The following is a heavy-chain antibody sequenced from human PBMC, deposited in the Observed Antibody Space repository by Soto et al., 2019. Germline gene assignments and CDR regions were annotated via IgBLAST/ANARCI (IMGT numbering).Heavy chain of an antibody. CDR3: ARELQDVNDYYYGMDV. Sequence: GSLRLSCAASGFTFSSYAMHWVRQAPGKGLEWVAVISYDGSNKYYADSVKGRFTISRDNSKNTLYLQMNSLRAEDTAVYYCARELQDVNDYYYGMDVWGQGTTVTVSS. V-gene: IGHV3-30-3*01. D-gene: IGHD4-4*01. CDR2: ISYDGSNK. CDR1: GFTFSSYA. J-gene: IGHJ6*02.